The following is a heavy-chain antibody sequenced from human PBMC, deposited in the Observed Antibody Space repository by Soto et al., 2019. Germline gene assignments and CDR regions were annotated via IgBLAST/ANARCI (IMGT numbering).Heavy chain of an antibody. Sequence: QVQLVQSGAEVKKPGSSEKVSCKDSVGTFSTYSMFWERQAPGQGLEWMGRIIPMLGIRNYAQRFQDRVTITADKSTATAHMELSSLRSEDTALYYCTIGSWSGEVFDIWGQGTMVTVSS. J-gene: IGHJ3*02. D-gene: IGHD2-21*01. CDR2: IIPMLGIR. CDR1: VGTFSTYS. V-gene: IGHV1-69*02. CDR3: TIGSWSGEVFDI.